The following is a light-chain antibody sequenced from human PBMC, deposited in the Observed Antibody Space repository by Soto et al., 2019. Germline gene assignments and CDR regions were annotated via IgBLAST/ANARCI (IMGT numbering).Light chain of an antibody. CDR1: KSNLGAGYD. CDR3: QAYDYSLTASV. CDR2: GNR. Sequence: QAVVTQPPSVSGAPGQRVTISCTGNKSNLGAGYDVHWYQQLPGAAPKLVIFGNRNRPSGVPERFSGSKSGTSASLAITGLPAEDEADYYCQAYDYSLTASVFGGGTKLTVL. J-gene: IGLJ3*02. V-gene: IGLV1-40*01.